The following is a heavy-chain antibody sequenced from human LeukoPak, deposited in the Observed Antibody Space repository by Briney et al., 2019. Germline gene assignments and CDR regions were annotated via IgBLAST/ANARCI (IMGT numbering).Heavy chain of an antibody. CDR1: RFTFSSYG. D-gene: IGHD3-9*01. CDR3: AKGYYDILTGQNWFDP. Sequence: GGSLRLSCAASRFTFSSYGMHWVRQAPGKGLEWVAVISYDGGNKYYADSVRGRFTISRDNSKNTLYLQMNSLRTEDTAVYYCAKGYYDILTGQNWFDPWGQGTPVTVSS. J-gene: IGHJ5*02. CDR2: ISYDGGNK. V-gene: IGHV3-30*18.